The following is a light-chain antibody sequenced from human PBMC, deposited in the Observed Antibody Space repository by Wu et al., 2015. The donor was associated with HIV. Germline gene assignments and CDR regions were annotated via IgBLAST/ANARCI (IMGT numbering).Light chain of an antibody. J-gene: IGKJ1*01. CDR3: QQFGSSPLWT. CDR2: GAS. V-gene: IGKV3-20*01. Sequence: EIVLTQSPGTLSLSPGERATLSCRASQSVSSSYLVWYQQKPGQAPRLLIYGASSRATGIPDRFSGSGSGTDFSLTISRVEPEDVAVYYCQQFGSSPLWTFGQGPRWKSN. CDR1: QSVSSSY.